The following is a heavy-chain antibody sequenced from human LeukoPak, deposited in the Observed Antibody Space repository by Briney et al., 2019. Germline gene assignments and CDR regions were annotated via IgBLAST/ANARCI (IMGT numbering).Heavy chain of an antibody. CDR3: AKSRYNWNDPFWLGAMGV. J-gene: IGHJ6*02. D-gene: IGHD1-20*01. Sequence: GGSLRLSCAASGFIFSTYDMHWVRQAPGKGLEWVAVISYDGDYKYYADSVKGRFTVSRDNSKDTLFLQMNSLRAEDTAVYCCAKSRYNWNDPFWLGAMGVWGQGTTVTVSS. V-gene: IGHV3-30*18. CDR1: GFIFSTYD. CDR2: ISYDGDYK.